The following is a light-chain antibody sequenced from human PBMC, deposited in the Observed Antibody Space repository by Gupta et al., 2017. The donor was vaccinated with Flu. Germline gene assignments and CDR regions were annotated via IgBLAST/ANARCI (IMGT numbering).Light chain of an antibody. V-gene: IGKV1-5*03. Sequence: GDRVTITCRASQTINNWLAWYQQKPGKVPKLLINKASSLQSGVPSRFSGSGSGTDFTLTISSLQPDDFATYYCQQYNTYPITFGQGTRLEIK. CDR3: QQYNTYPIT. J-gene: IGKJ5*01. CDR1: QTINNW. CDR2: KAS.